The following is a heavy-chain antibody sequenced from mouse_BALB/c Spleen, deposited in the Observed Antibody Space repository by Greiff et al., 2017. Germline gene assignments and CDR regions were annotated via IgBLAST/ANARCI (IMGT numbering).Heavy chain of an antibody. D-gene: IGHD1-1*01. CDR1: GYSFTGYF. Sequence: EVQLQQSGPELVKPGASVTISCKVSGYSFTGYFMNWVKQSHGKSLEWIGRINPYNGDIFYNQQFKGKATLTVDKTCRTAHMELLRLTSEDSAVYYCGRGGYYGSPYAMDYWGQGTSGTVSA. CDR3: GRGGYYGSPYAMDY. CDR2: INPYNGDI. V-gene: IGHV1-37*01. J-gene: IGHJ4*01.